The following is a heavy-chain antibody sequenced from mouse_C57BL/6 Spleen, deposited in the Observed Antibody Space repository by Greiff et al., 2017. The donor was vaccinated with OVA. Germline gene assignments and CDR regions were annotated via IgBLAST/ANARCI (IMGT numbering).Heavy chain of an antibody. CDR1: GFTFSSYA. Sequence: EVMLVESGGGLVKPGGSLKLSCAASGFTFSSYAMSWLRQTPEKRLEWVATISDDGNYTYYPDNVKGRFTISRDNAKNNLYLQMSHLKSEDTAMYYCARDSFITSYFDVWGTGTTVTVSS. CDR3: ARDSFITSYFDV. D-gene: IGHD1-1*01. V-gene: IGHV5-4*01. J-gene: IGHJ1*03. CDR2: ISDDGNYT.